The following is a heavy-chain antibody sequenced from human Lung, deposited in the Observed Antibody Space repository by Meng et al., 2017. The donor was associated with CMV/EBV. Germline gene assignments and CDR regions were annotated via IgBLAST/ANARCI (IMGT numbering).Heavy chain of an antibody. J-gene: IGHJ4*02. CDR2: IRSKSYGGTT. V-gene: IGHV3-49*04. CDR3: TRTWLTGDTYYFDY. CDR1: GFAFGDYA. D-gene: IGHD7-27*01. Sequence: GESLKISCAASGFAFGDYAMSWVRQAPGKGLEWVSFIRSKSYGGTTLYAASVKGRFTISRDDSKGVAYLQMNSPRTEDTAVYYCTRTWLTGDTYYFDYWGQGTLVTVSS.